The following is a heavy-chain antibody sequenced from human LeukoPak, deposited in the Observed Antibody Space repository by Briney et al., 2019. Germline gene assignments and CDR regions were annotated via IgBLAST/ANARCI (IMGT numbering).Heavy chain of an antibody. Sequence: GASVKVSCKASGYTFTGYYMHWVRQAPRQGLEWMGWINPNSGGTKYSQNFQGRVTMTRDTSISTVYMELSRLTSDDTAVYYCARNAEYYDSSGYFPFDCWGQGTLVTVSS. J-gene: IGHJ4*02. D-gene: IGHD3-22*01. CDR3: ARNAEYYDSSGYFPFDC. CDR1: GYTFTGYY. CDR2: INPNSGGT. V-gene: IGHV1-2*02.